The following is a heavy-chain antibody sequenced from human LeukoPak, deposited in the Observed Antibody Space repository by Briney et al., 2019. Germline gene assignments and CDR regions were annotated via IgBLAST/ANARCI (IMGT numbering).Heavy chain of an antibody. D-gene: IGHD6-19*01. J-gene: IGHJ4*02. CDR3: ARAQDSSGWYY. CDR2: MNPNSGNT. CDR1: GYTFTSCD. Sequence: GASVKVSCKASGYTFTSCDINWVRQATGQGLELMGWMNPNSGNTGYAQKFQGRVTMTRNTSISTAYMELSSLRSEDTAVYYCARAQDSSGWYYWGQGTLVTVSS. V-gene: IGHV1-8*01.